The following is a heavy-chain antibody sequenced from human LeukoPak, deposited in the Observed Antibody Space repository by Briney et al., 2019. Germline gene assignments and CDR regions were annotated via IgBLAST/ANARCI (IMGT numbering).Heavy chain of an antibody. CDR2: ISPYNGNT. D-gene: IGHD7-27*01. J-gene: IGHJ4*02. V-gene: IGHV1-18*01. CDR1: GYSFTSYG. CDR3: ATTGVRPPNKMDY. Sequence: ASVTVSCKASGYSFTSYGITWVRQAPGQGLEWMGWISPYNGNTKYIQKLQGRVTMTTDTFTKTVYMELRTLRSDDTAVYYCATTGVRPPNKMDYWGQGTLVTVSS.